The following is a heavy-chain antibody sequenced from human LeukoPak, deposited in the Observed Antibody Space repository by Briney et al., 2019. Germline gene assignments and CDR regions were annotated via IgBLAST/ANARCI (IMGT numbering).Heavy chain of an antibody. D-gene: IGHD2-15*01. CDR2: INLDGTDK. V-gene: IGHV3-7*01. J-gene: IGHJ4*02. CDR3: VRNGGSLDY. Sequence: GGSLRLSCAASGFSFSNHWMSWVRQAPGKGLEWVASINLDGTDKYYVDAVKGRFTISRGNAKNSLFLEMNSLRATDTAVYYCVRNGGSLDYWGQGTLVTVSS. CDR1: GFSFSNHW.